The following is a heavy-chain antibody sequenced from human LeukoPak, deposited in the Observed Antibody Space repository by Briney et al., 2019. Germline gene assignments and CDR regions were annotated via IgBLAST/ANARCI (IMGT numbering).Heavy chain of an antibody. V-gene: IGHV3-21*01. CDR3: ARVVTNFWYFDL. CDR2: ISSSSGYI. Sequence: PGGSLRLSCEASGFSFSSHSMNWVRQAPGKGLEWVSSISSSSGYINYADSVKGRFTISRDNAKSSLYLQMNSLRAEDTAVYYCARVVTNFWYFDLWGRGTLVTVSS. CDR1: GFSFSSHS. J-gene: IGHJ2*01. D-gene: IGHD2-21*02.